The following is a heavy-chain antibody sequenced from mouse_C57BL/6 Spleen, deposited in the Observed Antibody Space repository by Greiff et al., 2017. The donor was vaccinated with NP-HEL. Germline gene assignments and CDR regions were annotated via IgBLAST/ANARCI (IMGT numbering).Heavy chain of an antibody. V-gene: IGHV7-3*01. CDR3: ARYGRDGYYALHYAMDY. D-gene: IGHD2-3*01. CDR1: GFTFTDYY. J-gene: IGHJ4*01. Sequence: EVQRVESGGGLVQPGGSLSLSCAASGFTFTDYYMSWVRQPPGKALEWLGFIRNKANGYKTEYSASVKGRFTISRDNSQSILYLQMNALRAEDSATYYCARYGRDGYYALHYAMDYWGQGTSVTVSS. CDR2: IRNKANGYKT.